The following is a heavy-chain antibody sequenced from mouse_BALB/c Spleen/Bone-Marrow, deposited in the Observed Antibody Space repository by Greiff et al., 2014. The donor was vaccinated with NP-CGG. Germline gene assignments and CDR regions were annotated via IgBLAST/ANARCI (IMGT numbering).Heavy chain of an antibody. D-gene: IGHD3-1*01. CDR1: GYTFSNYW. CDR2: IHPGNSDT. CDR3: TTLARNNFDY. J-gene: IGHJ2*01. V-gene: IGHV1-5*01. Sequence: EVQVVESGTVLARPGAAVKMSCKASGYTFSNYWMHWIKQRPGQGLEWIGTIHPGNSDTTYNQKFKGKAKLTAVTSTSTAYMELNSLTNEDSAVYYCTTLARNNFDYWGQGTTLTVSS.